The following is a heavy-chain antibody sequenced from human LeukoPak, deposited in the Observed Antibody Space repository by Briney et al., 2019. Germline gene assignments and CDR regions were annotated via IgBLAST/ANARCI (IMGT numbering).Heavy chain of an antibody. Sequence: VSVKVSCKASGYTFSGYYMHWVRQAPGQGLEWMGWINLNGGGTNYAQKFQGRVTMTRDTSISTAYMELSRLRSDDTATYYCARDYYYDPYWYFDLWGRGTLVTVSS. J-gene: IGHJ2*01. D-gene: IGHD3-22*01. V-gene: IGHV1-2*02. CDR3: ARDYYYDPYWYFDL. CDR1: GYTFSGYY. CDR2: INLNGGGT.